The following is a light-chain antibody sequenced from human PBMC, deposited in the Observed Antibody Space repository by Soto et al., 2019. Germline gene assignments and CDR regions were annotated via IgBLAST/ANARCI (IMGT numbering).Light chain of an antibody. V-gene: IGLV2-14*01. Sequence: QSALTQPASVSGSPGQSITIPCTGSIGDVGGYDYVSWYQQHPGKAPRLMIYDVAIRPSGVSNRFSASKSGSTASLTISGLQAEDEADYYCTSYTTSGTYVFGTGTQLTVL. CDR2: DVA. J-gene: IGLJ1*01. CDR3: TSYTTSGTYV. CDR1: IGDVGGYDY.